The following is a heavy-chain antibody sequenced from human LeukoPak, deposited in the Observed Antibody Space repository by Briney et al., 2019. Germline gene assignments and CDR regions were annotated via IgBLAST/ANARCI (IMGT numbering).Heavy chain of an antibody. CDR2: INPNSGGT. CDR1: GYTFTGYY. J-gene: IGHJ3*01. CDR3: EKGIRDFDWFF. D-gene: IGHD3-9*01. Sequence: ASVKVSCKASGYTFTGYYMHWVRQAPGQGLEWMGWINPNSGGTNYAQKFQGRVTMTRDTSISTAYMELSRLRSDDTFLFYGEKGIRDFDWFFWGQGTMVTVSS. V-gene: IGHV1-2*02.